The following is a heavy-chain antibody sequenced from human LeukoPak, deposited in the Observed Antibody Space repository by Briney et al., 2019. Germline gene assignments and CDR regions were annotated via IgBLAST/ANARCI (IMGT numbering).Heavy chain of an antibody. CDR3: ARGRLGELSLFWFDY. CDR2: ISSSSSYI. V-gene: IGHV3-21*01. D-gene: IGHD3-16*02. CDR1: GFTFSSYS. Sequence: GGSLRLSCAASGFTFSSYSMNWVRQAPGKGLEWVSSISSSSSYIYYADSVKGRFTISRDNAKNSLYLQMNSLRAEDTAVYYCARGRLGELSLFWFDYWGQGTLVTVSS. J-gene: IGHJ4*02.